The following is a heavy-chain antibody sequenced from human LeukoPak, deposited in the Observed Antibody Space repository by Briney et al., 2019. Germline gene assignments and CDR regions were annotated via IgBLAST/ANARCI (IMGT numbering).Heavy chain of an antibody. CDR2: INPSGGST. CDR1: GCTFTSYY. CDR3: ARDTTGGNVLRYFDWSSGFDY. D-gene: IGHD3-9*01. V-gene: IGHV1-46*01. J-gene: IGHJ4*02. Sequence: ASVKVSCKASGCTFTSYYMHWVRQAPGQGLEWMGIINPSGGSTSYAQKFQGRVTMTRDTSTSTVYMELGSLRSEDTAVYYCARDTTGGNVLRYFDWSSGFDYWGQGTLVTVSS.